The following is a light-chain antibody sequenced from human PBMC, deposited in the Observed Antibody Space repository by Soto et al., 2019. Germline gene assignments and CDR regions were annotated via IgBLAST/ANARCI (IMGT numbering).Light chain of an antibody. Sequence: QSVLTQPPSVSAAPGQKVTISCSGSSSNIGNTYVSWYQQLPGTAPKLLIYDNNKRPSGIPDRFSGSKSGTSATLGITGLPTGDEADYYCGTWDSSLSAGGVFGGGTKLTVL. CDR3: GTWDSSLSAGGV. CDR2: DNN. J-gene: IGLJ2*01. V-gene: IGLV1-51*01. CDR1: SSNIGNTY.